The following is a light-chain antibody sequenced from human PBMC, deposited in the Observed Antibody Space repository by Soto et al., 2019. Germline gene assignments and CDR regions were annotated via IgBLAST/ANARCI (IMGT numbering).Light chain of an antibody. CDR1: SSDVGGYNY. Sequence: QAVVTQPRTVSGSPGQSVTISCTGTSSDVGGYNYVSWYQHHPGKAPKVMIYDVTKRPSGVPDRFSGSKSGNTASLTISGLQAEDEADYYCCSYAGSYTWVFGGGTKLTVL. CDR2: DVT. CDR3: CSYAGSYTWV. J-gene: IGLJ3*02. V-gene: IGLV2-11*01.